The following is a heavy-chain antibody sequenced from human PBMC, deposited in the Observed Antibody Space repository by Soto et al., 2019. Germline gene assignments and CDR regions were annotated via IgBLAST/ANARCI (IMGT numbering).Heavy chain of an antibody. CDR1: GGTFSSYA. CDR3: AREYSSCPDYYYYGMDV. Sequence: QVQLVQSGAEVKKPGSSVKVSCKASGGTFSSYAISWVRQAPGQGLEWMGGIIPIFGTANYAQRFQGRVTITADDATSTAYMELSSMRSEDTAVYYCAREYSSCPDYYYYGMDVWCQGTTVTVSS. D-gene: IGHD6-6*01. V-gene: IGHV1-69*01. J-gene: IGHJ6*02. CDR2: IIPIFGTA.